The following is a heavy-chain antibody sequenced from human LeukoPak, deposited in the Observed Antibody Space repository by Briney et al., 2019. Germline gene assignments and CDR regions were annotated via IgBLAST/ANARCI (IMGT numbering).Heavy chain of an antibody. J-gene: IGHJ6*02. D-gene: IGHD3-22*01. Sequence: SETLSLTCTVSGGSISSYYWSWIRQPPGKGLEWIGYIYYSGSTNYNPSLKSRVTISVDTSKNQFSLKLSSVTAADTAVYYCARQRVYDSSGYYYPGGMDVWGQGTTVTVSS. CDR2: IYYSGST. CDR1: GGSISSYY. CDR3: ARQRVYDSSGYYYPGGMDV. V-gene: IGHV4-59*08.